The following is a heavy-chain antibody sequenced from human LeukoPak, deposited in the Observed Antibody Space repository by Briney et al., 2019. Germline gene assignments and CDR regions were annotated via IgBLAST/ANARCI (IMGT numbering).Heavy chain of an antibody. CDR3: ARDQAGRYYDILTGYTY. CDR2: IYYSGST. Sequence: SETLSLTCTVSGGSISSSSYYWGWIRQPPGKGLEWIGSIYYSGSTYYNPSLKSRVTISVDTSKNQFSLKLSSVTAADTAVYYCARDQAGRYYDILTGYTYWGQGTLVTASS. J-gene: IGHJ4*02. D-gene: IGHD3-9*01. CDR1: GGSISSSSYY. V-gene: IGHV4-39*07.